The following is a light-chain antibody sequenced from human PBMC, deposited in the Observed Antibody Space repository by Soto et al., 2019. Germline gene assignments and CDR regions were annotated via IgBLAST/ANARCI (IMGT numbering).Light chain of an antibody. CDR3: QQLNSYPLT. J-gene: IGKJ4*01. CDR1: QGISSY. V-gene: IGKV1-9*01. Sequence: IQLTQSPSSLSASVGDRVTITCRASQGISSYLAWYQQKPGKAPKLLIYAASTLQSGVPSRFSGSGSGTDFTLTISSLQPEDVSTYYCQQLNSYPLTFAGGPKVEIK. CDR2: AAS.